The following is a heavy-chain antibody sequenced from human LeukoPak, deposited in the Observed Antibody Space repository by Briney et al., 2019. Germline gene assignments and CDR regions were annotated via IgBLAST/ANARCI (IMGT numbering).Heavy chain of an antibody. CDR1: GFTFSSYA. CDR2: ISYDGSNK. D-gene: IGHD3-10*01. Sequence: GGSLRLSCAASGFTFSSYAMHWVRQAPGKGLEWVAVISYDGSNKYYADSVKGRFTISRDNSKNTLYLQMNSLRAEDAAAYYCARAEGKYYWGQRTLVTVSS. CDR3: ARAEGKYY. V-gene: IGHV3-30*07. J-gene: IGHJ4*02.